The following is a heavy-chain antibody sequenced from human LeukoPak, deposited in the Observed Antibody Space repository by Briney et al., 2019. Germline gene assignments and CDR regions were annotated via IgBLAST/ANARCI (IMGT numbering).Heavy chain of an antibody. CDR2: ICHSGST. CDR3: ASSALRGFDY. D-gene: IGHD3-10*01. CDR1: GGSISSGGYS. Sequence: SETLSLTCAVSGGSISSGGYSWSWIRQPPGKGLEWIGYICHSGSTYYNPSLKSRVTISVDRSKNQFSLKLSSVTAADTAVYYCASSALRGFDYWGQGTLVTVSS. J-gene: IGHJ4*02. V-gene: IGHV4-30-2*01.